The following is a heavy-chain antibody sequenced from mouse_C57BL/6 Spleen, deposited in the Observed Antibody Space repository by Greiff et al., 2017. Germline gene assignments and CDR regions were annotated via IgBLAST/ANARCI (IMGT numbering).Heavy chain of an antibody. V-gene: IGHV5-17*01. J-gene: IGHJ2*01. CDR3: ARYYGYDFDY. D-gene: IGHD2-2*01. CDR2: ISSGSSTI. CDR1: GFTFSDYG. Sequence: DVKLVESGGGLVKPGGSLKLSCAASGFTFSDYGMHWVRQAPEKGLEWVAYISSGSSTIYYADTVKGRFTISRDNAKNTLFLQMTSLRSEDTAMYYCARYYGYDFDYWGQGTTLTVSS.